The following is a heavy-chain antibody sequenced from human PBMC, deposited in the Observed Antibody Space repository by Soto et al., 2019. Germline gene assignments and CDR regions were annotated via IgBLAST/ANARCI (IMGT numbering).Heavy chain of an antibody. D-gene: IGHD2-15*01. Sequence: TLSLTCTVSGGSFSSAGYSWNWLRQPPGKGLEWIGYIYHSGTTYYNPSLKSRVTISVDRSKNQFSLKLSSMTAADTAVYYCARDKKGYCGGGSCSGWFDPWGQGTLVTVSS. CDR1: GGSFSSAGYS. CDR2: IYHSGTT. J-gene: IGHJ5*02. V-gene: IGHV4-30-2*01. CDR3: ARDKKGYCGGGSCSGWFDP.